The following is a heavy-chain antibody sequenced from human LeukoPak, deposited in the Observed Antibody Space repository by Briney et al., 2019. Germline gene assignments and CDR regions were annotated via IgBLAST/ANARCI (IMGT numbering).Heavy chain of an antibody. CDR2: ISAYNGNT. CDR3: ARDPRDYYDSSYPFDY. CDR1: GYTFTGYG. Sequence: GASVKVSCKASGYTFTGYGISWVRQAPGQGLEWMGWISAYNGNTNYAQKLQGRVTMTTDTSTSTAYMELRSLRSDDTAVYYCARDPRDYYDSSYPFDYWGQGTLVTVSS. D-gene: IGHD3-22*01. J-gene: IGHJ4*02. V-gene: IGHV1-18*01.